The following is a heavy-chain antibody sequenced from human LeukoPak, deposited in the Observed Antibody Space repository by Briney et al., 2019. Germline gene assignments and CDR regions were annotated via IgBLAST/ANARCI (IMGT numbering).Heavy chain of an antibody. Sequence: ASVKVSCKASGGTFSSYAISWVRQAPGQGLEWMGRIIPIFGTANYAQKFQGGVTITADKSTSTAYMELSSLRSEDTAVYYCARWGIAAAHFDYWGQGTLVTVSS. J-gene: IGHJ4*02. CDR3: ARWGIAAAHFDY. CDR1: GGTFSSYA. D-gene: IGHD6-13*01. CDR2: IIPIFGTA. V-gene: IGHV1-69*06.